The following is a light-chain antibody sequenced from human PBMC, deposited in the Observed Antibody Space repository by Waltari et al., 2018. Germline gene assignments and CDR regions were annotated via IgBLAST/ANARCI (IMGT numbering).Light chain of an antibody. Sequence: DIQMTQSPSTLSASVEDRVTITCRASQSIPRWLAWYHQQPGKAPKLLIYKASILESGVPSRFSGGGSGTEFTLTISSLQPDDFATYYCQHYDSYSATFGRGTKIEIK. CDR1: QSIPRW. J-gene: IGKJ3*01. CDR2: KAS. CDR3: QHYDSYSAT. V-gene: IGKV1-5*03.